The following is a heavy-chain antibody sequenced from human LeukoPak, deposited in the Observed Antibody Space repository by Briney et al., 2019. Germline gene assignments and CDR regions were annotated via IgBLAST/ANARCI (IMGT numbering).Heavy chain of an antibody. J-gene: IGHJ5*02. CDR3: AKSLGSGWYSFWFDP. CDR1: GFTFSDYY. D-gene: IGHD6-19*01. CDR2: ISWNSGSI. Sequence: SLRLSCAASGFTFSDYYMSWIRQAPGKGLEWVSGISWNSGSIGYADSVKGRFTISRDNAKNSLYLQMNSLRAEDTALYYCAKSLGSGWYSFWFDPWGQGTLVTVSS. V-gene: IGHV3-9*01.